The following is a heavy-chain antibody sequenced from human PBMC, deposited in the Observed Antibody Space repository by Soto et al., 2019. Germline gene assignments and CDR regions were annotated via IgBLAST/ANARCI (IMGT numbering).Heavy chain of an antibody. CDR1: GFTFSDYG. V-gene: IGHV3-30*18. J-gene: IGHJ6*02. CDR3: AKGTYGGSAPYDYGRDV. D-gene: IGHD3-22*01. Sequence: QVQLVESGGGVVQPGSSLRLSCAASGFTFSDYGMHWVRQAPGKWLEWVTFISFDDGKDKFYSAPVRGRLTISRDKSKNTLSLQMNSLRTEDTAIYYCAKGTYGGSAPYDYGRDVWGQGTTVTVSS. CDR2: ISFDDGKDK.